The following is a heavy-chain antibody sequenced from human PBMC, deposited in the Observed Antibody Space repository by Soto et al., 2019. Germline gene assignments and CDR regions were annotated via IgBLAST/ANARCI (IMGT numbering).Heavy chain of an antibody. Sequence: QVQLQESGPGLVKPSGTLSLTCAVSGGSISGINWWYWVRQPPGKGLEWIGEIYHSGSTHYNPSLKSRVTISVDKPTNQLSLTLSSVPAADTAVYYCARFGGGMDVWGQGTTVTVSS. CDR2: IYHSGST. CDR3: ARFGGGMDV. J-gene: IGHJ6*02. D-gene: IGHD3-10*01. CDR1: GGSISGINW. V-gene: IGHV4-4*02.